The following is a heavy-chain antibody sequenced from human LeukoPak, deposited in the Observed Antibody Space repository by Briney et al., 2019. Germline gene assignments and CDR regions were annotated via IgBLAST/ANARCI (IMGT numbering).Heavy chain of an antibody. D-gene: IGHD3-22*01. CDR3: ATDFYDTT. Sequence: GGSLRLPCAASGFTFSSYSMNWVRQAPGKGLEWVGRIRSNSDGGTIDYAAPVKGRFALSRDDSKNTLYLQMNSLQTEDTAVYYCATDFYDTTWGQGTLVTVSS. CDR1: GFTFSSYS. V-gene: IGHV3-15*07. CDR2: IRSNSDGGTI. J-gene: IGHJ5*02.